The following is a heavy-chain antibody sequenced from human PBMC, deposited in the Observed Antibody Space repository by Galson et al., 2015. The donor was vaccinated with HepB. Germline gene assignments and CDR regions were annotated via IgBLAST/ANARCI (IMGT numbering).Heavy chain of an antibody. V-gene: IGHV3-30*03. D-gene: IGHD1-1*01. CDR2: ISYDGSNK. J-gene: IGHJ4*02. CDR3: TRDSTTGN. CDR1: GFTFSSYG. Sequence: SLRLSCAASGFTFSSYGMHWVRQAPGKGLEWVAVISYDGSNKYYADSVRGRFTISRDDSKSIVYLQMDSLKTEDTAVYYCTRDSTTGNWGQGTQVIVSS.